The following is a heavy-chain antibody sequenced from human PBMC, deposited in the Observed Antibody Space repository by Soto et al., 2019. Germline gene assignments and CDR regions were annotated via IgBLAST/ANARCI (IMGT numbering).Heavy chain of an antibody. CDR3: ARDLPEVVPAAFDAFDI. J-gene: IGHJ3*02. CDR2: ISAYNGNT. Sequence: GASVKVSCKAPGYTFTSYGISWVRQAPGQGLEWMGWISAYNGNTNYAQKLQGRVTMTTDTSTSTAYMELRSLRSDDTAVYYCARDLPEVVPAAFDAFDIWGQGTMVTVSS. D-gene: IGHD2-2*01. V-gene: IGHV1-18*01. CDR1: GYTFTSYG.